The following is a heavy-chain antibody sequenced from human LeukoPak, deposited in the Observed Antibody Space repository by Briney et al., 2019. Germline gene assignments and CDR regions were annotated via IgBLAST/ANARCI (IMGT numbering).Heavy chain of an antibody. J-gene: IGHJ4*02. CDR1: GFTFSSYD. CDR2: ISDSGYNI. CDR3: AKKQTVVSPGNYFDY. Sequence: GGSLRLSCAASGFTFSSYDMNWVRQAPGKGLEWVAAISDSGYNIYYPVPVKGRFTISRDNAKNTLYLQMNSLRAEGTAIYYCAKKQTVVSPGNYFDYWGQGTLVTVSS. D-gene: IGHD4-23*01. V-gene: IGHV3-23*01.